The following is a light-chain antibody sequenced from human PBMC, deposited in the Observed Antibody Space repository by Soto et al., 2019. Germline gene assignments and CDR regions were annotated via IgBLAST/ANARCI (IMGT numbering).Light chain of an antibody. J-gene: IGLJ1*01. CDR2: DVS. V-gene: IGLV2-14*03. CDR1: SSDVGGNKY. CDR3: SAFTGTSYV. Sequence: QSVLTQPASVSGSPGQSXTISCTGTSSDVGGNKYVSWYQQYPGKAPKLMICDVSNRPSGVSNRFSGSKSGNTASLTISGLQAEDEADYYCSAFTGTSYVFGTGTKVTVL.